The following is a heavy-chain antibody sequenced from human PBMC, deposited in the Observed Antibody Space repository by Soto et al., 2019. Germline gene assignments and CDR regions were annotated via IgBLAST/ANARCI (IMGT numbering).Heavy chain of an antibody. CDR2: IYNSGST. CDR3: ASLAPLAAADSMDV. CDR1: GSSISSGYY. V-gene: IGHV4-38-2*01. Sequence: SETLSLTCAVSGSSISSGYYWGWIRQSPGKGLEWIGSIYNSGSTYYNPSPKSRVIISVDTSKNQFSLKLSSATGSDTDVYCCASLAPLAAADSMDVCGQATTVHVS. D-gene: IGHD6-13*01. J-gene: IGHJ6*02.